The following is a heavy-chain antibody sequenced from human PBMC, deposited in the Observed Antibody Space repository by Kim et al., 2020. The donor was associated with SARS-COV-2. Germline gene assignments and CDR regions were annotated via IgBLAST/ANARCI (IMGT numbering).Heavy chain of an antibody. CDR1: GFTFSSYA. J-gene: IGHJ6*02. CDR2: ISENGGST. D-gene: IGHD6-19*01. CDR3: AKDREVSVVAGTHYYYYGMDV. Sequence: GGSLRLSCAASGFTFSSYAMTWVRQAPGKGLEWVSGISENGGSTYYADSVKGRFTISRDNSKNTLSLQMNSLRAEDTAVYYCAKDREVSVVAGTHYYYYGMDVWGQGTTVTVSS. V-gene: IGHV3-23*01.